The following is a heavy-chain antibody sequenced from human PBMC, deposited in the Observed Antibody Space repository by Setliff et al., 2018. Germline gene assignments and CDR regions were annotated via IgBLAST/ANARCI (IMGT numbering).Heavy chain of an antibody. CDR2: ISPYNGDT. D-gene: IGHD1-1*01. CDR1: GFGFSSYG. Sequence: ASVKVSCKASGFGFSSYGISWVRQAPGQGLEWMGWISPYNGDTGYTQKFQDRVTMTTDISMSTAFMELRSLTSDDTAIYYCARDTYNPNWYGDRSCEYWG. V-gene: IGHV1-18*01. J-gene: IGHJ4*03. CDR3: ARDTYNPNWYGDRSCEY.